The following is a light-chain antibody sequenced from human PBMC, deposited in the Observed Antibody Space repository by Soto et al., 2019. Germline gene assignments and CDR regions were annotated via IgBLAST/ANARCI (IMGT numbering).Light chain of an antibody. CDR2: GAS. J-gene: IGKJ3*01. V-gene: IGKV3-15*01. Sequence: EIVMTQSPATLSVSPGEGATLACRASQSIGSNLAWYQQKPGQAPRLLIHGASTRATDIPARFRGSGFGTEFTRTISSLQSEDFAVYSCQHYNNWPQVTFGPGTKVDI. CDR1: QSIGSN. CDR3: QHYNNWPQVT.